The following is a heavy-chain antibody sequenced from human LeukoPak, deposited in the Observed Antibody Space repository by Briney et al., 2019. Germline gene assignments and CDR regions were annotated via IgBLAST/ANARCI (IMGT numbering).Heavy chain of an antibody. Sequence: ASVKVSCKASGGTFSSYAISWVRQAPGQGLEWMGRIIPIFGTANYAQKFQGRVTITTDESTSTAYMELSSLRSEDTAVYYCAATTVTTIDYWGQGTPVTVSS. V-gene: IGHV1-69*05. CDR3: AATTVTTIDY. J-gene: IGHJ4*02. D-gene: IGHD4-17*01. CDR1: GGTFSSYA. CDR2: IIPIFGTA.